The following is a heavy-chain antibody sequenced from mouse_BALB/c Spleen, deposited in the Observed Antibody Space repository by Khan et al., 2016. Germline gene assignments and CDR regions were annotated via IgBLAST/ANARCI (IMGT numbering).Heavy chain of an antibody. J-gene: IGHJ4*01. V-gene: IGHV3-1*02. CDR2: IHNSGGT. CDR3: TRAHGYYAIDY. CDR1: GYSITSGYS. Sequence: EVKLLESGPDLVKPSQSLSLTCTVTGYSITSGYSWHWIRQFPGNKLEWMGYIHNSGGTKYIPSLKSRISITRDTSKNQLFLQLNSVTPEDTATYYCTRAHGYYAIDYWGQGTSVTVSS.